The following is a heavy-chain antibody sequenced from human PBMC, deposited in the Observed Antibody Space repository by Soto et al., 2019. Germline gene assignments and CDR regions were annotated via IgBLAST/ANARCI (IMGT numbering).Heavy chain of an antibody. CDR2: ISYDGSNK. J-gene: IGHJ6*02. V-gene: IGHV3-30-3*01. Sequence: PAGSLRLSCAASGFTFSSDAMHWVRQAQGKGLEWVAVISYDGSNKYYADSVKGRFTISRDNSKNTLYLQMNSLRAEDMAVYYCARAPSDHITIFGGDYYGMDVWGQGTTVTVSS. CDR1: GFTFSSDA. D-gene: IGHD3-3*01. CDR3: ARAPSDHITIFGGDYYGMDV.